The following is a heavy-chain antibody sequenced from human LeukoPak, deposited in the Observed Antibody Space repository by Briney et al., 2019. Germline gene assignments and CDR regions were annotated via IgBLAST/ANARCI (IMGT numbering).Heavy chain of an antibody. V-gene: IGHV1-18*01. CDR2: ISAYNGNT. J-gene: IGHJ4*02. CDR3: ARMWELHFDY. Sequence: ASVKVSCKASGYTFTNYGISWVRQAPGQGLEWMGWISAYNGNTNYAQKLQGRVTMTTDKSTSIAYMELRSLRSDDTAVYYCARMWELHFDYWGQGTLVTVSS. D-gene: IGHD1-26*01. CDR1: GYTFTNYG.